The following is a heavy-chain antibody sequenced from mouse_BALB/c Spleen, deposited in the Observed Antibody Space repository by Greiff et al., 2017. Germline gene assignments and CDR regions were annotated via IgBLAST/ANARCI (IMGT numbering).Heavy chain of an antibody. Sequence: EVQLQQSGPGLVKPSQSLSLTCTVTGYSITSDYAWNWIRQFPGNKLEWMGYISYSGSTSYNPSLKSRISITRDTSKNQFFLQLNSVTTEDTATYYCAREGYYGSSFDYWGQGTTLTVSS. CDR2: ISYSGST. CDR3: AREGYYGSSFDY. J-gene: IGHJ2*01. CDR1: GYSITSDYA. D-gene: IGHD1-1*01. V-gene: IGHV3-2*02.